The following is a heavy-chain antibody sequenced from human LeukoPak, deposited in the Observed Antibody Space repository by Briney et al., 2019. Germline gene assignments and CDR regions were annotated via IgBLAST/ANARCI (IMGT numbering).Heavy chain of an antibody. Sequence: SETLSLTCTVSGGSISGYYWSWIRQPAGMGLEWIGRISTSGSTHYSPSLKSRVTMSVDTSRNQFSLNLSSVAAADTAVYYCARGGQQRPLDYWGRGTLVTVSS. CDR2: ISTSGST. V-gene: IGHV4-4*07. CDR3: ARGGQQRPLDY. J-gene: IGHJ4*01. CDR1: GGSISGYY. D-gene: IGHD6-25*01.